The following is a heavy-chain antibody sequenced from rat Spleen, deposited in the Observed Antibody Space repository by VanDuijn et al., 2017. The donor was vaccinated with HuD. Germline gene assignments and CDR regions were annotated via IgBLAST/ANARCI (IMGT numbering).Heavy chain of an antibody. CDR2: ISTGGNT. CDR3: TRGLGDY. CDR1: GFSLTSNG. V-gene: IGHV2S12*01. Sequence: QVHLKESGPGLVQSSQTLSLTCTVSGFSLTSNGVSWVRQPPGEGLEWIAAISTGGNTYYNSALSSRLSISRDTSKSQVFLKMNSLQTDDTAIYICTRGLGDYWGQGVMVTVSS. J-gene: IGHJ2*01. D-gene: IGHD5-1*01.